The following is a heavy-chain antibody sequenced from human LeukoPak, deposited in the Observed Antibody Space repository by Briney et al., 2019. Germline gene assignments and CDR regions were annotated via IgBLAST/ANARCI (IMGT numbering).Heavy chain of an antibody. CDR1: GGSISSYY. J-gene: IGHJ4*02. V-gene: IGHV4-59*13. D-gene: IGHD3-3*01. CDR3: ASLDFWSGYFDY. Sequence: PSETLSLTCCVSGGSISSYYWSWIRQPPGKGPERIWYIYYSGSTNYHPSLQSRVTISVDTAKNQFSLKLSSVTAADTAVYYCASLDFWSGYFDYWGQGTLVTVSS. CDR2: IYYSGST.